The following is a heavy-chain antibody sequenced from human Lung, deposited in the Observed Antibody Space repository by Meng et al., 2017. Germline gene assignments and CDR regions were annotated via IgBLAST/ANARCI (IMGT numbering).Heavy chain of an antibody. V-gene: IGHV4-34*01. D-gene: IGHD4-11*01. CDR2: INHSGST. CDR1: GGSCSDYY. CDR3: ARGPTTMAHDFDY. J-gene: IGHJ4*02. Sequence: QVQLQQWGAGLLTPSETLSLTCVVSGGSCSDYYWSWIRQPPGKGLEWIGEINHSGSTNYNPSLESRATISVDTSQNNLSLKLSSVTAADSAVYYCARGPTTMAHDFDYWGQGTLVTVSS.